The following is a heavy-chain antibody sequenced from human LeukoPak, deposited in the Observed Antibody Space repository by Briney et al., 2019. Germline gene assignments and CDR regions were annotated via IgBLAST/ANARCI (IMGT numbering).Heavy chain of an antibody. CDR1: GYSFKSYW. J-gene: IGHJ6*03. D-gene: IGHD1-26*01. Sequence: GEALKISCKGSGYSFKSYWIGWVRQMPGKGVGGMVIIYPGESDTRYSPSFQGQVTISTDKSISTPYLQWSSLKASDTAVYYCARLGAPTPESYYSCIAVWGKGTPVTVSS. V-gene: IGHV5-51*01. CDR3: ARLGAPTPESYYSCIAV. CDR2: IYPGESDT.